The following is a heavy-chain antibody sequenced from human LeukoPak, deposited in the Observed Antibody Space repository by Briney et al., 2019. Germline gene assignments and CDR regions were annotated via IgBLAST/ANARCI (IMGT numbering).Heavy chain of an antibody. V-gene: IGHV5-51*01. CDR1: GYTFTSYG. J-gene: IGHJ4*02. D-gene: IGHD2-2*01. Sequence: ASVKVSCKASGYTFTSYGISWVRQMPGKGLEWMGIIYPGDSDTRYSPSFQGQVTISADKSISTAYLQWSSLKASDTAMYYCARGVVPAAMFDYWGQGTLVTVSS. CDR3: ARGVVPAAMFDY. CDR2: IYPGDSDT.